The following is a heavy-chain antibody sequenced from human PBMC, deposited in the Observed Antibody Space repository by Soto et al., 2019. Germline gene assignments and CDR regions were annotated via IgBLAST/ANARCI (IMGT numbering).Heavy chain of an antibody. J-gene: IGHJ4*02. V-gene: IGHV2-5*02. CDR3: AHRDGRTVTADY. Sequence: GSGPTLVNPTQTLTLTCTFSGFSLRATGEAVAWVRQPPGKALESLALIYWDGDKRYSPSLKSRLTITKDTSKNQVVLIMTNMDPVDTGTYYCAHRDGRTVTADYWGQGTLVTVSS. D-gene: IGHD4-17*01. CDR2: IYWDGDK. CDR1: GFSLRATGEA.